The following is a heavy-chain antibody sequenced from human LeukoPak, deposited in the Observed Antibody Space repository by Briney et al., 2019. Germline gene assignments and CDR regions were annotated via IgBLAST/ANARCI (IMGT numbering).Heavy chain of an antibody. Sequence: GESLKISCKGSGYKFTSYWISWVRQTPGKGLEWMGRIDPSDSYTNYSPSFQGKVTVSADNSITTAYLNFKNSRTSDSGIYYCALGGISSSWFYWFDPWGPGTLVTVSS. CDR1: GYKFTSYW. J-gene: IGHJ5*02. V-gene: IGHV5-10-1*01. CDR2: IDPSDSYT. D-gene: IGHD3-22*01. CDR3: ALGGISSSWFYWFDP.